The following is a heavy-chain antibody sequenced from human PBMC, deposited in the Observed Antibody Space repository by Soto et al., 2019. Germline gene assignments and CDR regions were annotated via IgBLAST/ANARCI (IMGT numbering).Heavy chain of an antibody. V-gene: IGHV3-30-3*01. CDR1: GFTFSSYA. CDR3: ARERVGTLDY. J-gene: IGHJ4*02. CDR2: ISYDGSNK. Sequence: QVQLVESGGGVVQPGRSLRLSCAASGFTFSSYAMHWVRQAPGKGLEWVAVISYDGSNKYYADSVKGRFTISRDNSKHTLYLQMNSLRAEDTAVYYCARERVGTLDYWGQGTLVTVSS.